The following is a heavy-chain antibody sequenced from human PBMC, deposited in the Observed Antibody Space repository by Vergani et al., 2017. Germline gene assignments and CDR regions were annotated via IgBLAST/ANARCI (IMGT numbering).Heavy chain of an antibody. CDR3: ARRSGGYYSGGKVHPLRTAFDV. CDR2: ISASGNA. J-gene: IGHJ3*01. D-gene: IGHD4-23*01. Sequence: QVQLQASGPGRVKPSQTLSRTCTMSGGSISAGYYFWSWIRQPAGKGLEWLGHISASGNASHSPSLKTRVSMSVDTSKNQFSLTVTSVTAADTAIYFCARRSGGYYSGGKVHPLRTAFDVWGHGTVVTVSS. CDR1: GGSISAGYYF. V-gene: IGHV4-61*02.